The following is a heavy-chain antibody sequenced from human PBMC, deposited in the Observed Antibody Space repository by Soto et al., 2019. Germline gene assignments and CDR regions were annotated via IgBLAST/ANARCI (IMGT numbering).Heavy chain of an antibody. J-gene: IGHJ5*02. D-gene: IGHD2-2*01. CDR3: ASSGYCSSTSCPLYNWFDP. V-gene: IGHV3-21*01. CDR2: ISSSSSYI. Sequence: PGGSLRLSCAASGFTFSSYSMNWVRQAPGKGLEWVSSISSSSSYIYYADKVKGRFTISRDNAKNSLYLQMNSLRAEDTAVYYFASSGYCSSTSCPLYNWFDPWGQGTLVTVSS. CDR1: GFTFSSYS.